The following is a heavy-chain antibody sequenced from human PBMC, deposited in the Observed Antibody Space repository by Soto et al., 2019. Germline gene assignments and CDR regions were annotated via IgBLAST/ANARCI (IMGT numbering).Heavy chain of an antibody. J-gene: IGHJ6*02. CDR2: ISGSGGDT. CDR3: AKEGDFWSGYYSPSYYGMDV. Sequence: VQLLESGGGLVQPGGSLRLSCAASGLTFRKYAMIWVRQAPGKGLEWVTSISGSGGDTYYAESVKGRFSISRDNSKNTLYLQMNSLRAEDTAVYYCAKEGDFWSGYYSPSYYGMDVWGQGTTVTVSS. CDR1: GLTFRKYA. V-gene: IGHV3-23*01. D-gene: IGHD3-3*01.